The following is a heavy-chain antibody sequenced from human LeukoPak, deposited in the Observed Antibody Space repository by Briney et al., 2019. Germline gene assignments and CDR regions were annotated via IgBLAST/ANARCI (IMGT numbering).Heavy chain of an antibody. CDR2: IIPILGIA. CDR3: ARAYCSGGSCYFDY. J-gene: IGHJ4*02. V-gene: IGHV1-69*02. D-gene: IGHD2-15*01. CDR1: GGTFSSYT. Sequence: PMASVKVSCKASGGTFSSYTISWVRQAPGQGLEWMGRIIPILGIANYAQKFQARVTITADKSTSTAYMELSSLRSEDTAVYYCARAYCSGGSCYFDYWGQGTLVTVSS.